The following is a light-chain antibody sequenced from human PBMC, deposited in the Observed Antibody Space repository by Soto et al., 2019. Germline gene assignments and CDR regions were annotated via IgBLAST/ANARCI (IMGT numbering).Light chain of an antibody. J-gene: IGKJ1*01. Sequence: AIQMTRSPSSLSASFGDRVIITCRTSQGIRGDLGWYQQKPGKAPKLLISATSTLQSGVPSRFSGRGSGTNFTLTINSLQPEDFATYYCIQDFISPLTVGQGTKVDIK. CDR2: ATS. V-gene: IGKV1-6*01. CDR1: QGIRGD. CDR3: IQDFISPLT.